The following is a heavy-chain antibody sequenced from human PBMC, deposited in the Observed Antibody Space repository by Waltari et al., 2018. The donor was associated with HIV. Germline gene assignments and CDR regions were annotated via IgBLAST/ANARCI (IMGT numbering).Heavy chain of an antibody. V-gene: IGHV4-34*01. J-gene: IGHJ4*02. CDR2: INQSGTT. Sequence: QVQLHQWGAGLLKPSETLSLTCAVYGGSFSGSFWNWILPGPGKGLEWIGEINQSGTTNYNPSLKSRVTMSVDTSKKQFSLKLKSVTAADTALYYCARGRYGGDSVWEYLFDSWGQGTLVIVSS. D-gene: IGHD2-21*02. CDR1: GGSFSGSF. CDR3: ARGRYGGDSVWEYLFDS.